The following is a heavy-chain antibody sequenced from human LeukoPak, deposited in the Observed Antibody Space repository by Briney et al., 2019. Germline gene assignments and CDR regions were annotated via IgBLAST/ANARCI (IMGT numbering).Heavy chain of an antibody. D-gene: IGHD2-2*01. CDR2: INPDSGGT. J-gene: IGHJ5*02. CDR1: GYTFTAYY. CDR3: AKSGCGGTSCYQPYNRFDP. Sequence: ASVKVSCKASGYTFTAYYIHWVRQAPGQGLEWMGRINPDSGGTNYAQKFQGRVTMTRDTSISTAYMELGSLRSDDTAVYYCAKSGCGGTSCYQPYNRFDPWGQGSLVTVSS. V-gene: IGHV1-2*06.